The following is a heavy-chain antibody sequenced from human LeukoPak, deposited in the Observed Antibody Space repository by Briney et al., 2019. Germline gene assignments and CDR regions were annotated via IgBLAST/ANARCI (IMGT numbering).Heavy chain of an antibody. CDR2: INPSGGST. CDR3: AILKWELLFSNDY. J-gene: IGHJ4*02. D-gene: IGHD1-26*01. CDR1: GNTFTGYY. V-gene: IGHV1-46*01. Sequence: ASVKVSCKASGNTFTGYYMHWVRQAPGQGLEWMGIINPSGGSTSYAQKFQGRVTMTRDTSTSTVYMELSSLRSEDTAVYYCAILKWELLFSNDYWGQGTLVTVSS.